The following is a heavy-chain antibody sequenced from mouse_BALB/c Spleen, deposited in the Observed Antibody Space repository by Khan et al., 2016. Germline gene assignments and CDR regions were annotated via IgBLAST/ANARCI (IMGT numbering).Heavy chain of an antibody. Sequence: EVQLQESGPSLMKPSQTLSLTCSVTGDSITSGYWNWIRKFPGNKLEYMGYISYSGSTYYNPSLKSRISITRDTSKNQYYLQLNSVTTEDTATYYCARGRSNDLYAMDYWGQGTSVTVSS. CDR2: ISYSGST. CDR3: ARGRSNDLYAMDY. CDR1: GDSITSGY. V-gene: IGHV3-8*02. D-gene: IGHD2-3*01. J-gene: IGHJ4*01.